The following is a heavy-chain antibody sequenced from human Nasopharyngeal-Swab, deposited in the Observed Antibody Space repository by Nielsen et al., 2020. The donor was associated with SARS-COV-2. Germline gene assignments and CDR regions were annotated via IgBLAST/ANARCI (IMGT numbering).Heavy chain of an antibody. J-gene: IGHJ5*02. V-gene: IGHV4-39*01. D-gene: IGHD3-22*01. Sequence: SDTLSLTCTVSGDSVTTSDYYRGWIRQPPGEGLEWIGSLLSSGSSYSNPSLKSRVSISVDTSKNQFSLKLTSVTAADTAVYYCVRRSDLFDSRGYSLGQGTLVTVSS. CDR2: LLSSGSS. CDR1: GDSVTTSDYY. CDR3: VRRSDLFDSRGYS.